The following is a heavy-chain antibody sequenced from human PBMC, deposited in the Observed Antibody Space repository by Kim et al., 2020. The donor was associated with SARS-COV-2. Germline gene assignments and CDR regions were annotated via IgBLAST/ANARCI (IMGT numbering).Heavy chain of an antibody. CDR1: GFTVSSNY. CDR2: IYSGGST. V-gene: IGHV3-66*02. J-gene: IGHJ3*02. D-gene: IGHD5-12*01. Sequence: GGSLRLSCAASGFTVSSNYMSWVRQVPGKGLEWVSVIYSGGSTYYADSVKGRFTISRDNSKNTLYLQMNSLRAEDTAVYYCARAVEMATMGAFDIWGQGTMVTVSS. CDR3: ARAVEMATMGAFDI.